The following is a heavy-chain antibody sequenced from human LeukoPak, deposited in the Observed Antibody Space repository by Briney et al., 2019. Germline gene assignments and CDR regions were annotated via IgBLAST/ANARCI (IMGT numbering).Heavy chain of an antibody. J-gene: IGHJ4*02. D-gene: IGHD5-12*01. V-gene: IGHV1-2*02. Sequence: GASVKVSCKASGYTFTGYYMHWVRQAPGQGLEWMGWINPNSGGTNYAQKFQGRVTMTRDTSISTAYMELSRLRSEDTAVYYCARSISGYDHFDYWGQGTLVTVSS. CDR2: INPNSGGT. CDR3: ARSISGYDHFDY. CDR1: GYTFTGYY.